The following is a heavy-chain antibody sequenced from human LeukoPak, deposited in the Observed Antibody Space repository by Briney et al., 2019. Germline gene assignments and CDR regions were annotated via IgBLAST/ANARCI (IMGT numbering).Heavy chain of an antibody. Sequence: ASVKVSCKSSGYTFTGYYMHWVRQAPGQGLEWMGWINPDSGGTNYAQKFQGRVTMTRDTSTSTVYMELSSLRSEDTAVYYCARDQTAAANYFDYWGQGTLVTVSS. CDR2: INPDSGGT. CDR3: ARDQTAAANYFDY. J-gene: IGHJ4*02. CDR1: GYTFTGYY. D-gene: IGHD6-13*01. V-gene: IGHV1-2*02.